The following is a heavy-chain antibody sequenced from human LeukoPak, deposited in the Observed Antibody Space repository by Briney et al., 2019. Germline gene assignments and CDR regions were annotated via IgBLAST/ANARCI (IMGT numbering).Heavy chain of an antibody. CDR1: GGSFSGYY. CDR3: ARLGYCSSTSCYGMNV. J-gene: IGHJ6*04. CDR2: INHSGST. D-gene: IGHD2-2*01. Sequence: SETLSLTCAVYGGSFSGYYWSWIRQPPGKGLEWIGEINHSGSTNYNPSLKGRVTISVDTSKNQFSLKLSSVTAADTAVYYCARLGYCSSTSCYGMNVWGKGTTVTVSS. V-gene: IGHV4-34*01.